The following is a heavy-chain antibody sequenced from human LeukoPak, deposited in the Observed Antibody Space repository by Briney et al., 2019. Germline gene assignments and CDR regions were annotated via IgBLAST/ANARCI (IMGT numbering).Heavy chain of an antibody. J-gene: IGHJ4*02. CDR2: IRYDGSNK. Sequence: GGSLRLSCASPGFTFSSYGIHWVRQAPAKGLEWVAFIRYDGSNKYYADSVKGRFTISRDNSKNTLYLQMNSLRAEDTAVYYCALFDYWGQGTLVTVSS. CDR1: GFTFSSYG. V-gene: IGHV3-30*02. CDR3: ALFDY.